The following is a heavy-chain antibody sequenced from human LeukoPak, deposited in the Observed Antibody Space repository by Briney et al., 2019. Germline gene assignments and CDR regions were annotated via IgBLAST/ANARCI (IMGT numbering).Heavy chain of an antibody. Sequence: SETLSLTCVVSGQSISTDNHWGWIRPSPGKGLEWIGTIHYAGSTYYNPSLKSRVTMSLVTSKDQFSLRLTYVTAADTAIYYCARLSPVYDPYYFDFWGQGTLVTVSS. CDR3: ARLSPVYDPYYFDF. CDR2: IHYAGST. D-gene: IGHD5/OR15-5a*01. CDR1: GQSISTDNH. J-gene: IGHJ4*02. V-gene: IGHV4-38-2*01.